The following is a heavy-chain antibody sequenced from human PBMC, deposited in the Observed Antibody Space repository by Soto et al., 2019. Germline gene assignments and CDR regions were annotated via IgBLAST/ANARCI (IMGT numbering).Heavy chain of an antibody. D-gene: IGHD3-10*01. J-gene: IGHJ4*02. CDR2: INPSGCRT. CDR1: GYTFTTHY. Sequence: QVQLVQSGAEVKKPGASVTVSCKASGYTFTTHYMHWVRQAPGQGLEWMGIINPSGCRTTYALKFQGRVSLTSDTSTNTVYMELSSLRSEDTAVYYCARAGENYGSGTFSPPLRYYFNSWGQGTLVTVSS. CDR3: ARAGENYGSGTFSPPLRYYFNS. V-gene: IGHV1-46*01.